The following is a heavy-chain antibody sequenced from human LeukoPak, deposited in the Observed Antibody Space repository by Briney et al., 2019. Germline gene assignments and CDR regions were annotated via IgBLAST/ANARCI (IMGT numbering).Heavy chain of an antibody. D-gene: IGHD3-9*01. CDR3: ARGFNDILTGYYYFDY. CDR1: GDSMRVYY. J-gene: IGHJ4*02. V-gene: IGHV4-59*01. Sequence: SETLSLTCSVSGDSMRVYYWTWIRQSPGKGLEWIGYAHYSGRTKYSPSLQSRVTISGDTSKSQFSLRLTSVTAADTAVYYCARGFNDILTGYYYFDYWGQGTLVTVSS. CDR2: AHYSGRT.